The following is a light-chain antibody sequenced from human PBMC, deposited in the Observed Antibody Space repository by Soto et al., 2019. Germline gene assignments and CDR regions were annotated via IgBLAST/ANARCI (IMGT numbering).Light chain of an antibody. J-gene: IGLJ2*01. CDR1: NIGSKT. V-gene: IGLV3-21*04. CDR3: QVWDSSSDHRGV. CDR2: YNS. Sequence: SYELTQPPSVSVAPGKTARITCGGNNIGSKTVHWYQQKPGQAPVLVIYYNSDRPSGIPERFSGSNSGNTATLTISRVGAGDEADYHCQVWDSSSDHRGVFGGGTKVTVL.